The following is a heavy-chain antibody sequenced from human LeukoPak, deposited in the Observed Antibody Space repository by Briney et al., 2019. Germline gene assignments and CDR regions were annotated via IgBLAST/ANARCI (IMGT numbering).Heavy chain of an antibody. Sequence: GGSLRLSCAASGFTVSSNYMSWVRQAPGKGLEWVSVIYSGGNTLYADSVKGRFTISRDNSKNTLYLEMNSLRAEDTAVYYCAREVIPGLFDYWGQGTLVTVSS. J-gene: IGHJ4*02. CDR1: GFTVSSNY. V-gene: IGHV3-66*01. CDR3: AREVIPGLFDY. CDR2: IYSGGNT. D-gene: IGHD2-21*01.